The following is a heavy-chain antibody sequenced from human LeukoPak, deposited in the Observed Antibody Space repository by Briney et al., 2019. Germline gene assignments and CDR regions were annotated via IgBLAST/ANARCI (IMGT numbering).Heavy chain of an antibody. J-gene: IGHJ4*02. CDR1: GYTFTGYY. CDR3: ARDVRVGATQDY. D-gene: IGHD1-26*01. V-gene: IGHV1-2*02. CDR2: IYPNSGGT. Sequence: ASVKVSCKASGYTFTGYYMHWVRQAPGQGLEWMGWIYPNSGGTNYAQKFQGRITMTRDTSISTTYMELSRLRSDDTAVYYCARDVRVGATQDYWGQGTLVTVSS.